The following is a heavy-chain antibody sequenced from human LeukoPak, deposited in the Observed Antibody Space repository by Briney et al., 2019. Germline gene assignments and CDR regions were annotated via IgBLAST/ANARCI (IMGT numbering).Heavy chain of an antibody. CDR1: GFTLGNYW. D-gene: IGHD4-11*01. CDR3: AYSEHFDN. Sequence: PSGSLRLSCAASGFTLGNYWMRWVRHAPGKWLVWVSRFDGDGRHSTYADSVKGRFTISRDNAKHTLYLQMNSLTGEDTAVYYCAYSEHFDNWGQGTLVTVSS. CDR2: FDGDGRHS. J-gene: IGHJ4*02. V-gene: IGHV3-74*03.